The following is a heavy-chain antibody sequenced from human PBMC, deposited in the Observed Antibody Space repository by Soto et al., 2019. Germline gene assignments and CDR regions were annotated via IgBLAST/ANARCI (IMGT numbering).Heavy chain of an antibody. J-gene: IGHJ4*02. CDR3: ARVSCSSTSCSTGDY. D-gene: IGHD2-2*01. V-gene: IGHV1-3*01. CDR2: INAGNGNT. Sequence: ASVKVSCKASGYTFTSYAMHWVRQAPGQRLEWMGWINAGNGNTKYSQKFQGRVTITRDTSASTAYMELSSLRSEDTAVYYCARVSCSSTSCSTGDYWGQGTLATVSS. CDR1: GYTFTSYA.